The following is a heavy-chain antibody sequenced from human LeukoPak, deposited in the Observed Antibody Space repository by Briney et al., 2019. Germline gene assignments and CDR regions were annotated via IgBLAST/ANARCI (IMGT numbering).Heavy chain of an antibody. Sequence: ASVKVSCKVSGYTLTELSRHWVRQAPGKGRDWMGGFDPEDGETIYAQQFQGRVTMTEDTSTDTAYMALSSMRSEDTAVYYCATDPTLDGWNNPRDYWGQGTLVTVSS. V-gene: IGHV1-24*01. CDR3: ATDPTLDGWNNPRDY. CDR2: FDPEDGET. D-gene: IGHD1/OR15-1a*01. CDR1: GYTLTELS. J-gene: IGHJ4*02.